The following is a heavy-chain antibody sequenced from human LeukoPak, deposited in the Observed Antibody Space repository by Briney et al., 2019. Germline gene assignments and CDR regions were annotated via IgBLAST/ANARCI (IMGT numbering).Heavy chain of an antibody. J-gene: IGHJ4*02. CDR1: GFTFSSWW. CDR3: AREDHSKYEF. CDR2: ITQDGSEK. D-gene: IGHD4-11*01. Sequence: GGSLRLSCVASGFTFSSWWMSWVRQAPGKGLEWVASITQDGSEKYYVDSVKGRFTISKDNAKNSLYLHLNSLRGDDTAVYYCAREDHSKYEFWGQGTLVTVSS. V-gene: IGHV3-7*01.